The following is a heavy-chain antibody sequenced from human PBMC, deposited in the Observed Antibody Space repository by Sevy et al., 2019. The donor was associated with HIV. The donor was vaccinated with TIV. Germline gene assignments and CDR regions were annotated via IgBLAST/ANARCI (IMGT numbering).Heavy chain of an antibody. CDR1: GGSISSYY. D-gene: IGHD3-10*01. V-gene: IGHV4-59*01. CDR2: IYYSGST. CDR3: ARGDYYGSGSYYNYYYYGMDV. Sequence: SETLSLTCTVSGGSISSYYWSWIRQPPGKGLEWIGYIYYSGSTNYNPSLKSRVTISVDTSKNQFSLKLSSVTAADTAVYYCARGDYYGSGSYYNYYYYGMDVWGQRTTVTVSS. J-gene: IGHJ6*02.